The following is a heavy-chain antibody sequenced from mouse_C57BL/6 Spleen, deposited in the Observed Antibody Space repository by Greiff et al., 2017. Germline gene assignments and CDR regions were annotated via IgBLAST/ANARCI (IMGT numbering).Heavy chain of an antibody. Sequence: EVKLMESGGGLVKPGGSLKLSCAASGFTFSSYAMSWVRQTPEKRLEWVATISDGGSYTYYPDNVKGRFTISRDNAKNNLYLQMSHLKSEDTAMYYCARDQTLPYYFDYWGQGTTLTVSS. J-gene: IGHJ2*01. V-gene: IGHV5-4*01. D-gene: IGHD5-5*01. CDR3: ARDQTLPYYFDY. CDR2: ISDGGSYT. CDR1: GFTFSSYA.